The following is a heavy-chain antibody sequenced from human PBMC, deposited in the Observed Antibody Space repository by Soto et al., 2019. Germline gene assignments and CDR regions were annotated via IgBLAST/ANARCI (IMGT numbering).Heavy chain of an antibody. CDR1: GFTFSSYA. CDR3: ALRGGNNSSGWSDY. J-gene: IGHJ4*02. CDR2: ISGSGGST. Sequence: GGSLRLSCAASGFTFSSYAMSWVRQAPGKGLEWVSAISGSGGSTYYADSVKGRFTISRDNSKNTLYLQMNSLRAEDTAVYYCALRGGNNSSGWSDYWGQGTLVTVPQ. V-gene: IGHV3-23*01. D-gene: IGHD6-19*01.